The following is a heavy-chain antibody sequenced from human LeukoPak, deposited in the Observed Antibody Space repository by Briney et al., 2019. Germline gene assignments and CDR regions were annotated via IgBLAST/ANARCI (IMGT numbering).Heavy chain of an antibody. J-gene: IGHJ4*02. CDR1: GFNFSTYS. CDR3: ARHTPPDY. Sequence: GGSLRLSCAASGFNFSTYSMNWVRQAPGKGLEWVSIIYSGGDTYYADSVEGRFTISRDNSKNTLYLQMNSLRAEDTAVYFCARHTPPDYWGQGTLVTVSS. V-gene: IGHV3-66*04. CDR2: IYSGGDT.